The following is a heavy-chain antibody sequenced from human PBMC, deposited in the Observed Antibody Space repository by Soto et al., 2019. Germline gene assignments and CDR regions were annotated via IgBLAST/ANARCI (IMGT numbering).Heavy chain of an antibody. CDR1: RSTFTSDA. D-gene: IGHD6-25*01. Sequence: QVQLVQSGAEVKKPGASVKLSCKAPRSTFTSDALHWVRQAPGQRLEWMGWIISGNGNTKYSQRFQGRVTITRDTSASTAYMDPSSLRSEDTAVYYCASGRLQLPIFDNWGQGTLVTVSS. CDR2: IISGNGNT. CDR3: ASGRLQLPIFDN. V-gene: IGHV1-3*01. J-gene: IGHJ4*02.